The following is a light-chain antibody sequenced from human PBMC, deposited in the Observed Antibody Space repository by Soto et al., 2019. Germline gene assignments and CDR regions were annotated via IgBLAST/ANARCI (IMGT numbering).Light chain of an antibody. CDR3: SSYAGSGTLT. Sequence: QSVLTQPASVSGSPGQSITISCTGTSSDVGSYNVVSWYQQHPGKAPKLLIYEVTKRPSGISDRFSGSKSGNTASLTISGLQAEDEADYYCSSYAGSGTLTFGGGTKLTVL. CDR1: SSDVGSYNV. J-gene: IGLJ2*01. V-gene: IGLV2-23*02. CDR2: EVT.